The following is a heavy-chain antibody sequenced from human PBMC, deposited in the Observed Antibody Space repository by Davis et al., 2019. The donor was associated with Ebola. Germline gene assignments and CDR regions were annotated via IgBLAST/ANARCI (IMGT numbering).Heavy chain of an antibody. V-gene: IGHV4-34*01. CDR3: ARHCSSTSCSWFDP. D-gene: IGHD2-2*01. Sequence: SETLSLTCAVYGGSFSGYYWTWIRQSPGKGLEWIGEINHSGSTNYNPSLKSRVTISVDTSKNQFSLKLSSLTAADTAVYYCARHCSSTSCSWFDPWGQGTLVTVSS. CDR1: GGSFSGYY. CDR2: INHSGST. J-gene: IGHJ5*02.